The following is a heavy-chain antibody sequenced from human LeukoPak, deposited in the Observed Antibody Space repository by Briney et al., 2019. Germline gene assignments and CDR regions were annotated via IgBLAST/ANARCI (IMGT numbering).Heavy chain of an antibody. J-gene: IGHJ5*02. CDR1: GGSISSGSYY. Sequence: PSQTLSLTCTVSGGSISSGSYYWSWIRQPAGKGLEWIGRIYTSGSTNYNPSLKSRVTISVDTSKNQFSLKLSSVTAADTAVYYCATSYYGSGSYWFPFGPWGQGTPVTVSS. CDR3: ATSYYGSGSYWFPFGP. CDR2: IYTSGST. D-gene: IGHD3-10*01. V-gene: IGHV4-61*02.